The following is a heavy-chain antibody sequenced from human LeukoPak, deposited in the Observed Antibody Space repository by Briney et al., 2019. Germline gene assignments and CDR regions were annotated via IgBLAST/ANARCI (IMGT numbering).Heavy chain of an antibody. D-gene: IGHD3-10*01. V-gene: IGHV4-59*01. CDR1: GGSISSYY. CDR2: IYYSGST. J-gene: IGHJ3*02. CDR3: AREGTMVRGLAFDI. Sequence: SETLSLTCTDSGGSISSYYWSWIRQPPGKGLKWIGYIYYSGSTNYNPSLKSRVTISVDTSKNQFSLRLNSVTAADTAVYYCAREGTMVRGLAFDIWGQGTMVTVSS.